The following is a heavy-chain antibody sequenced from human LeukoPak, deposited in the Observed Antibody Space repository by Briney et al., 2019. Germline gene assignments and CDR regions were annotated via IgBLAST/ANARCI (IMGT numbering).Heavy chain of an antibody. D-gene: IGHD2/OR15-2a*01. CDR1: GFTFSNYG. CDR2: IWFDGSGT. Sequence: GGSLRLSCVASGFTFSNYGMHWVRQAPGKGLEWVAIIWFDGSGTYYADSVKGRVTFSRDNSKNTLYLQMNSLRAEDTAMYYCARHASTHYFDSWGQVTLVTVSS. J-gene: IGHJ4*02. V-gene: IGHV3-33*01. CDR3: ARHASTHYFDS.